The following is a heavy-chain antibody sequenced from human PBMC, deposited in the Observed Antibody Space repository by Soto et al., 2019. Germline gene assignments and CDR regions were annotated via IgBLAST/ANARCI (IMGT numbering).Heavy chain of an antibody. CDR2: ISAYNGNT. CDR3: ARVVGALGHWFDP. CDR1: GYTFTSYG. J-gene: IGHJ5*02. Sequence: ASVKVSCTASGYTFTSYGISWVRQAPGQGLEWMGRISAYNGNTNYAQKLQGRVTMTTDTSTSTAYMELRSLRSGDTAVYYCARVVGALGHWFDPWGQGTLVTVS. D-gene: IGHD1-26*01. V-gene: IGHV1-18*01.